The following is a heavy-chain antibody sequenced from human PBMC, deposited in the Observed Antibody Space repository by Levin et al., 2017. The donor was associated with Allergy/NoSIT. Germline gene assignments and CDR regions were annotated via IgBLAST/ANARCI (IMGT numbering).Heavy chain of an antibody. CDR1: GYTFTSYY. CDR2: INPSGGST. Sequence: HGESLKISCKASGYTFTSYYMHWVRQAPGQGLEWMGIINPSGGSTSYAQKFQGRVTMTRDTSTSTVYMELSSLRSEDTAVYYCARDQKRITMVRGRGYGMDVWGQGTTVTVSS. J-gene: IGHJ6*02. V-gene: IGHV1-46*01. CDR3: ARDQKRITMVRGRGYGMDV. D-gene: IGHD3-10*01.